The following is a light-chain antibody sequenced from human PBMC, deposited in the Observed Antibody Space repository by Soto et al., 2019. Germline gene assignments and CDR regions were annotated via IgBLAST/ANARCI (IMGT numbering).Light chain of an antibody. CDR1: SSDVGSYNL. Sequence: QSVLTQPASVSGSPGQSITISCTGTSSDVGSYNLVSWFQQYPGKVPKLLIYEVTKRPSGTSNRFSGSKSGNTASLTISGLQAEDEADYYCSSHADGTTFVFGTGTKVTVL. J-gene: IGLJ1*01. CDR3: SSHADGTTFV. V-gene: IGLV2-23*02. CDR2: EVT.